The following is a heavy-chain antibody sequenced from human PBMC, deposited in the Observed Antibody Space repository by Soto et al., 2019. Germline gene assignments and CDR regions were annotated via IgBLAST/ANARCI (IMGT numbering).Heavy chain of an antibody. CDR1: GFTFSSYA. D-gene: IGHD6-19*01. CDR3: AKDLWRYSSGWHRVRIDAFDI. V-gene: IGHV3-23*01. Sequence: EVQLLESGGGLVQPGGSLRLSCAASGFTFSSYAMSWVRQAPGKGLEWVSAISGSGGSTYYADSVKGRFTISRDNSKNTLYLQMNSLRAEDTAVYYCAKDLWRYSSGWHRVRIDAFDIWGQGTMVTVSS. CDR2: ISGSGGST. J-gene: IGHJ3*02.